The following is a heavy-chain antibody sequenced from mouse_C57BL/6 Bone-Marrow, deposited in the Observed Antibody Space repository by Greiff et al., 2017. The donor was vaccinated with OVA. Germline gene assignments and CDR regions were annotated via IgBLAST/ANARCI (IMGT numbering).Heavy chain of an antibody. V-gene: IGHV1-64*01. D-gene: IGHD1-1*01. CDR2: IHPNSGST. J-gene: IGHJ2*01. Sequence: QVQLKQPGAELVKPGASVKLSCKASGYTFTSYWMHWVKQRPGQGLEWIGMIHPNSGSTNYNEKFKSKATLTVDKSSSTAYMQLSSLTSEDSAVYYCARSATVVRDYWGQGTTLTVSS. CDR1: GYTFTSYW. CDR3: ARSATVVRDY.